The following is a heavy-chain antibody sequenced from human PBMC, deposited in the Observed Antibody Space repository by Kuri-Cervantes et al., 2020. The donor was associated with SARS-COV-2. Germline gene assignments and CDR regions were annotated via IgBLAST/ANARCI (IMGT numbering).Heavy chain of an antibody. D-gene: IGHD2-21*02. CDR3: AKDRGDFWYYYMDV. Sequence: LSLTCAASGFTFEDYAMHWVRQAPGKGLEWVSLISGDGDSTYYADSVKGRFTISRDNSKNSLYLQMSSPRVEDTALYYCAKDRGDFWYYYMDVWGKGTTVTVSS. J-gene: IGHJ6*03. CDR2: ISGDGDST. CDR1: GFTFEDYA. V-gene: IGHV3-43D*03.